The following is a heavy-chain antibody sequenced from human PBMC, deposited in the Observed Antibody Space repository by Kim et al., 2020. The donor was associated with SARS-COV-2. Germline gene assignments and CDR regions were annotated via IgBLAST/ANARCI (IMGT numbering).Heavy chain of an antibody. CDR3: ARGVRSSNWFDP. D-gene: IGHD3-10*01. V-gene: IGHV4-30-4*01. CDR1: GGSISSGDYY. J-gene: IGHJ5*02. CDR2: IYYSGST. Sequence: SETLSLTCTVSGGSISSGDYYWSWIRQPPGKGLEWIGYIYYSGSTYYNPSLKSRVTISVDTSKNQFSLKLSSVTAADTAVYYCARGVRSSNWFDPWGQGTLVTVSS.